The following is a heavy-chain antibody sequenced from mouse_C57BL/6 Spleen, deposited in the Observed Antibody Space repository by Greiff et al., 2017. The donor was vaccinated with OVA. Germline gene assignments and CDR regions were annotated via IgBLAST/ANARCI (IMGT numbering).Heavy chain of an antibody. Sequence: EVQGVESGGGLVKPGGSLKLSCAASGFTFSSYAMSWVRQTPEKRLEWVATISDGGSYTYYPDNVKGRFTISRDNAKNNLYLQMSHLKSEDTAMYYCARDHGAYWGQGTLVTVSA. CDR2: ISDGGSYT. CDR3: ARDHGAY. V-gene: IGHV5-4*01. CDR1: GFTFSSYA. J-gene: IGHJ3*01.